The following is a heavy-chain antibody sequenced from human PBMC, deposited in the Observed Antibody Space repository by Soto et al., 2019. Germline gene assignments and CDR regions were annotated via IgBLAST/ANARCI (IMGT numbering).Heavy chain of an antibody. J-gene: IGHJ4*02. CDR2: ISYDGSNK. CDR1: GFTFSSYG. Sequence: QVQLVESGGGVVQPGRSLRLSCAASGFTFSSYGMHWVRQAPGKGLEWVAVISYDGSNKYYADSVKGRFTISRDNSKNTLYLQMNSLRAEDTAVYYCAKDGPAMVRGVISNYFDYWGQGTLVTVSS. CDR3: AKDGPAMVRGVISNYFDY. V-gene: IGHV3-30*18. D-gene: IGHD3-10*01.